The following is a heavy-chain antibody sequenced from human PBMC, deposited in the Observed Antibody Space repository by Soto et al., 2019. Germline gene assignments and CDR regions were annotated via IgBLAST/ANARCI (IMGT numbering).Heavy chain of an antibody. D-gene: IGHD2-15*01. CDR2: IIPIFGTA. J-gene: IGHJ6*02. Sequence: WASVKVSCKASGGTFSSYAISWVRQAPGQGLEWMGGIIPIFGTANYAQKFQGRVTITADKSTSTAYMELSSLRSEDTAVYYCAQRREYCSGGSCYHLRYYYYGMDVWGQGTTVTVS. V-gene: IGHV1-69*06. CDR1: GGTFSSYA. CDR3: AQRREYCSGGSCYHLRYYYYGMDV.